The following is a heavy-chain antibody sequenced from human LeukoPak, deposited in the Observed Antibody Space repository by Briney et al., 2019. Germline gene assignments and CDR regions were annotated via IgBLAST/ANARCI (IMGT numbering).Heavy chain of an antibody. Sequence: GGSLRLSCAASGFTFSSYGMHWVRQAPGKGLEWGAFIRYDGSNKYYADSVKGRFTISRDNSKNTLYLQMNSLRAEDTAVYYCAKITGGDFDYWGQGTLVTVSS. J-gene: IGHJ4*02. CDR3: AKITGGDFDY. D-gene: IGHD2-21*01. CDR1: GFTFSSYG. CDR2: IRYDGSNK. V-gene: IGHV3-30*02.